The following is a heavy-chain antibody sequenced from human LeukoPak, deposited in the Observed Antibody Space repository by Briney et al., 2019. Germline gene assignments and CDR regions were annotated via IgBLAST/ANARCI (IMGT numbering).Heavy chain of an antibody. CDR2: IYTSGST. CDR3: ARAVGATAPHDTFDI. D-gene: IGHD1-26*01. J-gene: IGHJ3*02. CDR1: GGSISSYY. Sequence: SETLSLTCTVSGGSISSYYWSWIRQPAGKGLERIGRIYTSGSTNYNPSLKGRVTMSVDTSKNQFSLKLSSVTAADTAVYYCARAVGATAPHDTFDIWGQGTMVTVSS. V-gene: IGHV4-4*07.